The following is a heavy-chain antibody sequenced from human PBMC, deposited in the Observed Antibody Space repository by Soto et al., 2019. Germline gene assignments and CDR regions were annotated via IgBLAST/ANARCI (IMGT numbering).Heavy chain of an antibody. CDR3: AIGKGYCSGCSFYGGSFFDY. V-gene: IGHV1-24*01. D-gene: IGHD2-15*01. J-gene: IGHJ4*02. Sequence: ASVKVSCKVSGYTLTELSMPWVRQAPGKGLERMGGFDPEDSETIYAQKFQGRVTITRDTSASTAYMELSSLRCEDTAVYYCAIGKGYCSGCSFYGGSFFDYWGQGTLFTVSS. CDR1: GYTLTELS. CDR2: FDPEDSET.